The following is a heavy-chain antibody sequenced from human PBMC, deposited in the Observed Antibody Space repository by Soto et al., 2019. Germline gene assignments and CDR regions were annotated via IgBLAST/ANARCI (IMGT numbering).Heavy chain of an antibody. Sequence: QVQFVQSGAEVKKPGASVKVSCKASGYTFTSYAMHWVRQAPGQRLEWMGWINAGNGNTKYSQKFQGRVTITRHTSASTAYMELSSLRSEDTAVYYCARGPNPYYFDYWGQGTLVTVSS. CDR1: GYTFTSYA. J-gene: IGHJ4*02. CDR3: ARGPNPYYFDY. V-gene: IGHV1-3*01. CDR2: INAGNGNT.